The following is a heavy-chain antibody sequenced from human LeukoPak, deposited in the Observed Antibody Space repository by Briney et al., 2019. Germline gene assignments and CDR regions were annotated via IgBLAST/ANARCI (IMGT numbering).Heavy chain of an antibody. J-gene: IGHJ4*02. CDR2: IKQDGSEK. CDR3: ARRYFDS. Sequence: PGGSLRLSCAASGFTFNSYWMSWVRQAPGKGLEWVANIKQDGSEKYYVDSVKGRFTISRDNAKNSLFLQMNSLRAEDTAMYYCARRYFDSWGREPWSPSPQ. CDR1: GFTFNSYW. V-gene: IGHV3-7*03.